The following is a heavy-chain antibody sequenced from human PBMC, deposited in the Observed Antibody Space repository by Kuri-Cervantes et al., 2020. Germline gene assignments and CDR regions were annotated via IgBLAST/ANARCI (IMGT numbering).Heavy chain of an antibody. CDR2: IYSSGST. CDR1: GGSISSSSYY. V-gene: IGHV4-39*07. D-gene: IGHD3-16*01. CDR3: ARVYDYVYYYMDV. J-gene: IGHJ6*03. Sequence: SETLSLTCAVSGGSISSSSYYWGWIRQPPGMGLEWIGSIYSSGSTYYNPSLKSRVTISVDKSKNQFSLKLSSVTAADTAVYYCARVYDYVYYYMDVWGKGTTVTVSS.